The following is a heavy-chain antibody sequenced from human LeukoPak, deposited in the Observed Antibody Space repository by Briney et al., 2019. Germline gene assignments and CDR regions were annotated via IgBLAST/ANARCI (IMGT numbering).Heavy chain of an antibody. Sequence: ASVKVSCKASGYTFTTYDINWVRQAPGQGLEWMGWISAYNGNTNYAQKLQGRVTMTTDTSTSTAYMELRSLRSDDTAVYYCARDSTIFGVVTLDAFDIWGQGTMVTVSS. J-gene: IGHJ3*02. CDR3: ARDSTIFGVVTLDAFDI. CDR1: GYTFTTYD. D-gene: IGHD3-3*01. V-gene: IGHV1-18*01. CDR2: ISAYNGNT.